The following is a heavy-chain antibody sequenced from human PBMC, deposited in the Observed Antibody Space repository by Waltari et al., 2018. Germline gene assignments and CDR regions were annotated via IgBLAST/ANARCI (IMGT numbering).Heavy chain of an antibody. J-gene: IGHJ4*02. V-gene: IGHV5-51*01. CDR3: ARLQAPDCSSTSWHGGGFDY. CDR2: NYLGWSDT. D-gene: IGHD2-2*01. CDR1: GYSFTSYW. Sequence: EVQLVQFGAVVHKPGESMKISCKSSGYSFTSYWIGCVRQLSGTGLEWMGINYLGWSDTRNGPTFQGQITNSADKTISTAYLQWSSLKASDTAMYYCARLQAPDCSSTSWHGGGFDYWGQGTLVTVSS.